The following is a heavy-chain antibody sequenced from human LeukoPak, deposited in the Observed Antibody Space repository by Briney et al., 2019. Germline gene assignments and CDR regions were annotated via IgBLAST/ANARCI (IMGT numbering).Heavy chain of an antibody. D-gene: IGHD6-13*01. CDR3: AKDPSTGYSSSWYVY. CDR1: GFTFSSYG. Sequence: GGSLRLSCAASGFTFSSYGMHWVRRAPGKGLEWVAVISYDGSNKYYADSVKGRFTISRDNSKNTLYLQMNSLRAEDTAVYYCAKDPSTGYSSSWYVYWGQGTLVTVSS. CDR2: ISYDGSNK. V-gene: IGHV3-30*18. J-gene: IGHJ4*02.